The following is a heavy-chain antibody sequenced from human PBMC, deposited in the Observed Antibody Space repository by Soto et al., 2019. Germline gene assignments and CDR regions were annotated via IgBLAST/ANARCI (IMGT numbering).Heavy chain of an antibody. CDR2: IYYSGSP. CDR3: ARAGAATLSDY. CDR1: GGSINNYY. V-gene: IGHV4-59*01. Sequence: SETLSLTCSVSGGSINNYYCSWIRQPPGKGLEWIGYIYYSGSPNYDPSLKSRVTISVDTSKNQFSLNLSSVTAADTAVYYCARAGAATLSDYWGQGTLVTVSS. D-gene: IGHD2-15*01. J-gene: IGHJ4*02.